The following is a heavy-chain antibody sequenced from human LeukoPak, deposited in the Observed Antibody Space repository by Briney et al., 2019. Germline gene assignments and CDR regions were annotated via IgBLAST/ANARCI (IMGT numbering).Heavy chain of an antibody. CDR1: GGSISSYY. D-gene: IGHD6-6*01. J-gene: IGHJ6*03. Sequence: SETLSLTCTVSGGSISSYYWSWIRQPAGKGLEWIGRIYTSGSTNYNPSLKSRVTMSVNTSKNQFSLKLSSVPAADTAVYYCAREVRSSSMFYYYYMDVWGKGTTVTVSS. CDR2: IYTSGST. CDR3: AREVRSSSMFYYYYMDV. V-gene: IGHV4-4*07.